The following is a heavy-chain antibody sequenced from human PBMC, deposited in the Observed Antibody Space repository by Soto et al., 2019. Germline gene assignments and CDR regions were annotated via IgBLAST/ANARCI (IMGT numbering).Heavy chain of an antibody. Sequence: EVQRVQSGAEVKKPGATVKISCKVSGFKFIDYYLYWVQQAPGKALEWMGRVDPEDGETVYSEKFQGRLTITADTSRDIAHMELSGLRSEDTAVYFCATTTAVIVAQGPMDVWGQGTTVIVSS. CDR3: ATTTAVIVAQGPMDV. V-gene: IGHV1-69-2*01. CDR1: GFKFIDYY. J-gene: IGHJ6*02. D-gene: IGHD2-21*01. CDR2: VDPEDGET.